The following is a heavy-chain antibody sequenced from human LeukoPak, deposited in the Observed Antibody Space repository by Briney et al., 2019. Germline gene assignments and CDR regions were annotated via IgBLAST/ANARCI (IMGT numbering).Heavy chain of an antibody. CDR2: IVPIFGTA. V-gene: IGHV1-69*13. Sequence: SVKVSCKASGGTFSSYSISWVRQAPGQGLEWMGGIVPIFGTADYAQKFQGRVTITADESTSTAYMELSSLRSEDTAVYCCARVVGLTGYSSSWYSGYYYYMDVWGKGTTVTVSS. CDR1: GGTFSSYS. D-gene: IGHD6-13*01. J-gene: IGHJ6*03. CDR3: ARVVGLTGYSSSWYSGYYYYMDV.